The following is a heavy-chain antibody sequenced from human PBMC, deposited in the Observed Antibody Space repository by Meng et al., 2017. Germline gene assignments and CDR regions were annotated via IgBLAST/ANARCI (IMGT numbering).Heavy chain of an antibody. Sequence: GESLKISCAASGFTFSSYAMHWVRQAPGKGLEWVSAISGSGGSTYYADSVKGRFTISRDNSKNTLYLQMNSLRAEDTAVYYCAKVGATSILFFFDYWGQGTLVTVSS. J-gene: IGHJ4*02. CDR2: ISGSGGST. V-gene: IGHV3-23*01. D-gene: IGHD1-26*01. CDR1: GFTFSSYA. CDR3: AKVGATSILFFFDY.